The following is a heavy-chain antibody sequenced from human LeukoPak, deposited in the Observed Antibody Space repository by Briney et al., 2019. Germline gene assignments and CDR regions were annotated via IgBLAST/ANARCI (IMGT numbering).Heavy chain of an antibody. Sequence: PSETLSLTCTVSGGSISSYYWSWIRQPAGKGLEWIGRIYTSGSTNYNPSLKSRVTMSVDTSKNQFSLKLSSVTAADTAVYYCAGEPVPYYYDSSGYLSWGQGTLVTVSS. CDR1: GGSISSYY. CDR3: AGEPVPYYYDSSGYLS. V-gene: IGHV4-4*07. J-gene: IGHJ4*02. CDR2: IYTSGST. D-gene: IGHD3-22*01.